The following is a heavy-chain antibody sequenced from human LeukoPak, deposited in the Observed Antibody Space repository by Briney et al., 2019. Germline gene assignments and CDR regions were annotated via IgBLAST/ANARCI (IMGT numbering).Heavy chain of an antibody. V-gene: IGHV4-31*03. CDR1: GGSISRANYY. Sequence: PSETLSLTCTVSGGSISRANYYWSWIRQHPEKGLEWIGYIYYTGSAHYNPSLDSRVTLSVDTSKNQFSLTLISMTAADTAVYYCAREVIRAGGTDAFDIWGQGTMVTVSS. J-gene: IGHJ3*02. CDR2: IYYTGSA. D-gene: IGHD6-13*01. CDR3: AREVIRAGGTDAFDI.